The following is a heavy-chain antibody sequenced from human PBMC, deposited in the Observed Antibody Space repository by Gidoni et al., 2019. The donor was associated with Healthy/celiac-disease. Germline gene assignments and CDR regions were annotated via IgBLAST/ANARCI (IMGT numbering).Heavy chain of an antibody. CDR3: ARDIVVVPAAISSMDV. Sequence: QVQLQESGPGLVTPSQTLSLTCPVPGGSISSGGYYWSWIRQHPGKGLEWIGYIYYSGSTYYNPSLKSRVTISVDTSKNQFSLKLSSVTAADTAVYYCARDIVVVPAAISSMDVWGKGTTVTVSS. J-gene: IGHJ6*03. CDR2: IYYSGST. V-gene: IGHV4-31*03. D-gene: IGHD2-2*01. CDR1: GGSISSGGYY.